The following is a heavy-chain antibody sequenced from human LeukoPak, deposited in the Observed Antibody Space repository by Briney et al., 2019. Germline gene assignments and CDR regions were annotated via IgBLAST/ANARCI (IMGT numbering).Heavy chain of an antibody. CDR2: IKSKTDGGTT. V-gene: IGHV3-15*01. J-gene: IGHJ5*02. CDR1: GFTFSHAW. CDR3: TTEDIVVVVGAYDP. Sequence: GGSLRLSCAASGFTFSHAWMTWVRRAPGKGLEWVGRIKSKTDGGTTDYAAPVKGRFTISRDDSKNTLYLQMNSLKIEDTAVYYCTTEDIVVVVGAYDPWGQGTLVTVSS. D-gene: IGHD2-15*01.